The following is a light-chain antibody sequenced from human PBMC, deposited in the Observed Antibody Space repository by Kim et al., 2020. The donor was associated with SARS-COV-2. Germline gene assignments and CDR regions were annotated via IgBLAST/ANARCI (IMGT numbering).Light chain of an antibody. CDR2: DVS. J-gene: IGLJ1*01. CDR1: SSAVGGYNY. CDR3: SSYTSSSTQV. Sequence: GQSFTTSCTGTSSAVGGYNYVSWYQQHPGKAPQLMIYDVSNRPSGVSNRFSGSKSGNTASLTISGLQAEDEADYYCSSYTSSSTQVFGTGTKVTVL. V-gene: IGLV2-14*03.